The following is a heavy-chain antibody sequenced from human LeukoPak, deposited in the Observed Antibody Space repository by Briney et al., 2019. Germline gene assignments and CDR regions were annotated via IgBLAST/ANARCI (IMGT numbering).Heavy chain of an antibody. CDR2: INWNGGST. V-gene: IGHV3-20*04. J-gene: IGHJ4*02. CDR3: ATLDCSSTSCLRVHY. CDR1: GFTFDDYG. D-gene: IGHD2-2*01. Sequence: SPGGSLRLSCAASGFTFDDYGMSWVRQAPGKGLEWVSGINWNGGSTGYADSVKGRFTISRDNAKNSLYLQMNSLRAEDTAVYYCATLDCSSTSCLRVHYWGQGTLVTVSS.